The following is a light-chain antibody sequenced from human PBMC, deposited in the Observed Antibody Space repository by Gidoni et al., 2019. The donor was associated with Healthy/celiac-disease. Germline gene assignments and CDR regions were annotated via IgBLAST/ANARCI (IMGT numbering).Light chain of an antibody. CDR1: SSNIGSNT. CDR3: AAWDDSLNGVV. J-gene: IGLJ2*01. Sequence: QSVRTQPPSASGTPGQRVTISCSGSSSNIGSNTVNWYPQLPGTAPKLLIYSNNQRPSGVPDRFSGSKSGTSASLAISGLQSEDEADYYCAAWDDSLNGVVFGGGTKLTVL. CDR2: SNN. V-gene: IGLV1-44*01.